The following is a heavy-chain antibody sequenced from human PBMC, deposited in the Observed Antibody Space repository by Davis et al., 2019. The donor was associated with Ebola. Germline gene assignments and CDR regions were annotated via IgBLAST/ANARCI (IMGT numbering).Heavy chain of an antibody. J-gene: IGHJ6*03. V-gene: IGHV4-34*01. CDR1: GGSFSGYY. CDR2: INHSGST. Sequence: PSETLSLTCAVYGGSFSGYYWSWIRQPPGKGLEWIGEINHSGSTNYNPSLKSRVTISVDTSKNQFSLKLSSVTAADTAVYYCARGGYYGSGSYAPSGYYMDVWGKGTTVTVSS. D-gene: IGHD3-10*01. CDR3: ARGGYYGSGSYAPSGYYMDV.